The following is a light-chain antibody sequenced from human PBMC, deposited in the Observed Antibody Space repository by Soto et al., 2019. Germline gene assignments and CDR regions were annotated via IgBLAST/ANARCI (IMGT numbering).Light chain of an antibody. CDR3: QHYSSSPPEST. CDR2: GAS. Sequence: EIVLTQSPATLSLSPGERATLSCRASQSVSTNYLAWYQQRPGQAPRLLIFGASYRATGIPDRFSGSGSGTDFTLTISRLEPEDFAVYYCQHYSSSPPESTFGPGTKVDSK. J-gene: IGKJ3*01. V-gene: IGKV3-20*01. CDR1: QSVSTNY.